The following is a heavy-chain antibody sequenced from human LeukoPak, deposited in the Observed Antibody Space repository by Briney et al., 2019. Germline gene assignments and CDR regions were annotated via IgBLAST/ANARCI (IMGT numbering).Heavy chain of an antibody. CDR1: GGSISSYY. CDR2: IYYSGST. J-gene: IGHJ6*02. CDR3: ARRQQLNYGMDV. D-gene: IGHD6-13*01. Sequence: SETLSLTCTASGGSISSYYWNWIRQPPGKGLEWIGYIYYSGSTNYNPSLKSRVTISVDTSKNQFSLKLSSVTAADTAVYYCARRQQLNYGMDVWGQGTTVTVSS. V-gene: IGHV4-59*12.